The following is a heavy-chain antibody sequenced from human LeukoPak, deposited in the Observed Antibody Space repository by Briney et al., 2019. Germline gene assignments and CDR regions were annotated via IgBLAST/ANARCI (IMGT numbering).Heavy chain of an antibody. CDR3: ARSVMVIGTTRGSDY. CDR2: IDSSSSYI. V-gene: IGHV3-21*01. J-gene: IGHJ4*02. D-gene: IGHD2/OR15-2a*01. Sequence: GGSLRLSCAASRFTFSSYSLSWVRQAPGKGLEWVSSIDSSSSYIFYADSVKGRFTMSRDNAKNSLYLQMNSLRVEDTAVYYCARSVMVIGTTRGSDYWGLGTLVTVSS. CDR1: RFTFSSYS.